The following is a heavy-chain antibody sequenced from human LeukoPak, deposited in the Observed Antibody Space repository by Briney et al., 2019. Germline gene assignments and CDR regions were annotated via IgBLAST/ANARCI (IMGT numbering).Heavy chain of an antibody. CDR2: SHTGGSI. Sequence: SETLSLTCTVSGVSISGFYWNWIRQPPRKGLEWVGYSHTGGSISSNPSLNSRVAFSMDTSKNQVSLRLDSVTATDTAVYYCARRRGGFGEGEFDYWGQGIPVTVST. CDR3: ARRRGGFGEGEFDY. V-gene: IGHV4-4*08. D-gene: IGHD3-10*01. J-gene: IGHJ4*02. CDR1: GVSISGFY.